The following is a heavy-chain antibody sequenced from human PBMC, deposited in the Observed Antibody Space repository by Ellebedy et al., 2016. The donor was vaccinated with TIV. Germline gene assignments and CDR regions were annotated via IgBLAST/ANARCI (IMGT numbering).Heavy chain of an antibody. CDR3: ARVRFKKWDLPDAFDM. D-gene: IGHD1-26*01. CDR1: GGSISSRAYY. V-gene: IGHV4-31*03. Sequence: LRLSXSLSGGSISSRAYYWSWIRQQPGKGLEWIGYFYYGGSTFTNPSLRSRVSISPDTSYNQFSLEMSSVTAADTAVYYCARVRFKKWDLPDAFDMWGRGTLVTVSS. J-gene: IGHJ3*02. CDR2: FYYGGST.